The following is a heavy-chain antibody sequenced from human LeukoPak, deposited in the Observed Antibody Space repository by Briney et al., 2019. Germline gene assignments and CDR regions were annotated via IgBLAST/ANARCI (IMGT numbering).Heavy chain of an antibody. CDR3: ARDTLLEWLLPCCMDV. D-gene: IGHD3-3*01. CDR1: GFTFSSYS. V-gene: IGHV3-21*01. Sequence: GGSLRLSCAASGFTFSSYSMNWVRQAPGKGLEWVSSISSSSSYIYYADSVKGRFTISRDNAKNSLYLQMNSLRAEDTAVYYCARDTLLEWLLPCCMDVWGQGTTVTVSS. CDR2: ISSSSSYI. J-gene: IGHJ6*02.